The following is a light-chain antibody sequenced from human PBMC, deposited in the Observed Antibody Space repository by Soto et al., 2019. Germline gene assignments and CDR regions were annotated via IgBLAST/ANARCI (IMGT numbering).Light chain of an antibody. CDR3: QTWGTGIVV. CDR2: LNSAGSH. V-gene: IGLV4-69*01. Sequence: QPVLTQSPSASASLGASVKLTCTLSSGHRSYAIAWHQQQPEKGPRYWMTLNSAGSHSKGDGIPDRFSGSSSGAERYLTISSLQSEDEADYYCQTWGTGIVVFGGGTKLTVL. CDR1: SGHRSYA. J-gene: IGLJ2*01.